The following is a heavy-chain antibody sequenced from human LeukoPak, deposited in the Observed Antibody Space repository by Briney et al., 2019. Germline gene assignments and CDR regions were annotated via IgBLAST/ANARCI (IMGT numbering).Heavy chain of an antibody. V-gene: IGHV1-2*02. Sequence: ASVKVSCKASGYTFTDYYMYWVRQAPGQGRDWVGWINPNSGGTNYAQKFQGRVTMTRDTSISTAYMELSRLRADDTAVYYCARDPARGADAFDIWGQGTMVTVSS. D-gene: IGHD3-10*01. CDR1: GYTFTDYY. J-gene: IGHJ3*02. CDR3: ARDPARGADAFDI. CDR2: INPNSGGT.